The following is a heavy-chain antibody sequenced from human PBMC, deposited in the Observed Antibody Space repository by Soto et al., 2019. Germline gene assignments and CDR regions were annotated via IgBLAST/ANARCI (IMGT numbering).Heavy chain of an antibody. Sequence: DLVESGGGVVQPGESLRLSCATSGFTFSEDAMHWVRQAPGKGLEWVAVIWYDGSKKHYADSVKGRFTISRDNSKNTLFLQMNSLTAEDTAVYWCVREGRHTAMSSGFDYWGQGTRVTASS. CDR3: VREGRHTAMSSGFDY. D-gene: IGHD5-18*01. V-gene: IGHV3-33*01. CDR2: IWYDGSKK. J-gene: IGHJ4*02. CDR1: GFTFSEDA.